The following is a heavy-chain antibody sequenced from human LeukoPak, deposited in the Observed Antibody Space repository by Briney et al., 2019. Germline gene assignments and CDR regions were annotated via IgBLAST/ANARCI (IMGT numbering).Heavy chain of an antibody. CDR2: IYYSGSS. CDR1: GGSISSSSHY. D-gene: IGHD5-12*01. CDR3: ARLPAITTYYYYYIDV. J-gene: IGHJ6*03. V-gene: IGHV4-39*01. Sequence: SETLSLTCAVSGGSISSSSHYWGWIRQAPGKRLEYIGTIYYSGSSYYTPSLEGRVTMSVDTSKNEFSLRLSSVTAADTAVYYCARLPAITTYYYYYIDVWGKGTMVTVSS.